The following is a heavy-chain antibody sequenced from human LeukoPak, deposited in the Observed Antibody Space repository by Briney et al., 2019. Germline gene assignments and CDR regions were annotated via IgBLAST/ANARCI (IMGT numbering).Heavy chain of an antibody. Sequence: PGGSLRLSCAASGFTFSSYSMNWVRQAPGKGLEWVSSISSSSSTIYYADSVKGRFTISRDNAKNSLYLQMNSLRAEDTAVYYCARVHSSPGLYYYMDVWGKGTTVTVSS. J-gene: IGHJ6*03. D-gene: IGHD5-18*01. V-gene: IGHV3-48*01. CDR2: ISSSSSTI. CDR1: GFTFSSYS. CDR3: ARVHSSPGLYYYMDV.